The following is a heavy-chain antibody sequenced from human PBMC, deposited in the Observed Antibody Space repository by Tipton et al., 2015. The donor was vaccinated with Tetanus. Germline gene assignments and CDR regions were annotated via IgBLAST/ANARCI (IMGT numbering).Heavy chain of an antibody. Sequence: TLSLTCTVSGGSISSGDYYWSWIRQPPGKGLEWIGYIYYSGSTYYNPSLKSRVTISVDTSKNQFSLKLSSVTAADTAVYYCARVYYDSSGYYYDFDYWGQGTLVTVSS. CDR3: ARVYYDSSGYYYDFDY. CDR1: GGSISSGDYY. CDR2: IYYSGST. J-gene: IGHJ4*02. V-gene: IGHV4-30-4*01. D-gene: IGHD3-22*01.